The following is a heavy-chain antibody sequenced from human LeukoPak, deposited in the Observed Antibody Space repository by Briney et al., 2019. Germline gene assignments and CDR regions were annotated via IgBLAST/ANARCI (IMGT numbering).Heavy chain of an antibody. J-gene: IGHJ4*02. CDR1: GYTFTSYD. CDR3: ARGWAGRIVGARKGFDY. CDR2: MNPNSGNT. Sequence: ASVTVSCTASGYTFTSYDINWVRQAPGQGLEWMGWMNPNSGNTVYAQKFQGRVTLTRNTSISTAYMELSSLRSEDTAVYYCARGWAGRIVGARKGFDYWGQGTLVTVSS. D-gene: IGHD1-26*01. V-gene: IGHV1-8*01.